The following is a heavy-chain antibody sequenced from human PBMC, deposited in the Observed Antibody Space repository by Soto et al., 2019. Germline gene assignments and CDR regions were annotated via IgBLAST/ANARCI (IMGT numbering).Heavy chain of an antibody. D-gene: IGHD1-26*01. J-gene: IGHJ1*01. Sequence: QVQLVQSGAEVKKPGSSVKVSCKASGGTFSSYAISWVRQAPGQGLEWMGGIIPIFGTANYAQKFQGRVTIPADESTGTAYMGLSSLRSEDTAVYYCAGEGGGSYRRIYFQHWGQGTLVTVSS. V-gene: IGHV1-69*12. CDR3: AGEGGGSYRRIYFQH. CDR1: GGTFSSYA. CDR2: IIPIFGTA.